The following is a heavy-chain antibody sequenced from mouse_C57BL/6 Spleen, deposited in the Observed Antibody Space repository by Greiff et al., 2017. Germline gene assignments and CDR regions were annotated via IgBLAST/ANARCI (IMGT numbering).Heavy chain of an antibody. V-gene: IGHV1-53*01. J-gene: IGHJ1*03. CDR3: ARSGTVVARGYFDV. CDR1: GYTFTSYW. CDR2: INPSNGGT. Sequence: QVQLQQPGTELVKPGASVKLSCKASGYTFTSYWMHWVKQRPGQGLEWIGNINPSNGGTNYNEKFKSKATLTVDNSSSTAYMQLSSLTSEDSAVYYCARSGTVVARGYFDVWGTGTTVTVSS. D-gene: IGHD1-1*01.